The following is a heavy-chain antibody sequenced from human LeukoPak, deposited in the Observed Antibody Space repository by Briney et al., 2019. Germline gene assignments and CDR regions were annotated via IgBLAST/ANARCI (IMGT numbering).Heavy chain of an antibody. CDR1: GYXFTGYY. V-gene: IGHV1-24*01. CDR3: ATDLYRGREDY. CDR2: FDPEDGET. Sequence: GASVKVSCKASGYXFTGYYIHWVRQAPGKGLEWMGGFDPEDGETIYAQKFQGRVTMTEDTSTDTAYMELSSLRSEDTAVYYCATDLYRGREDYWGQGTLVTVSS. J-gene: IGHJ4*02. D-gene: IGHD3-10*01.